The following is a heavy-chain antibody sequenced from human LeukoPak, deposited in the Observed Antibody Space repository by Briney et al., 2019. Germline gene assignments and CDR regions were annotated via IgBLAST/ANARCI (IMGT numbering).Heavy chain of an antibody. V-gene: IGHV3-30-3*01. D-gene: IGHD6-6*01. Sequence: PGGSLRLSCAASGFTFSSYAMHWVRQASGKGLEWVAVISYDGSNKYYADSVKGRFTISRDNSKNTLYLQMNSLRAEDTAVYYCARDAFGSIAAQRFDPWGQGTLVTVFS. CDR3: ARDAFGSIAAQRFDP. CDR1: GFTFSSYA. CDR2: ISYDGSNK. J-gene: IGHJ5*02.